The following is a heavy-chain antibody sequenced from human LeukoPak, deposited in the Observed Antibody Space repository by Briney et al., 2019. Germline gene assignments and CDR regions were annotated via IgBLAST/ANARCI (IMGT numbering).Heavy chain of an antibody. V-gene: IGHV4-38-2*01. J-gene: IGHJ4*02. CDR3: ARYYGSGSYSLDY. D-gene: IGHD3-10*01. CDR1: GYSISSGYY. Sequence: SETLSLTCAVSGYSISSGYYWGWIRQPPGKGLEWIGSIYHSGSTYYNPSLKSRVTISVGTSKNQFSLKLSSVTAADTAVYYCARYYGSGSYSLDYWGQGTLVTVSS. CDR2: IYHSGST.